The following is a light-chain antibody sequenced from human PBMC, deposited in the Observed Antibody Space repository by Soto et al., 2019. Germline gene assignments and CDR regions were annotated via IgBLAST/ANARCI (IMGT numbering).Light chain of an antibody. CDR3: QKYGTSPHT. Sequence: EIVLTQSPGTLSLSPGERATLSCRASQSVNSNYLAWYQQKPGQVPRPLIYGASIRAAGVPDRLSGSGSGTDFTHTISRLEHEDYAVYYFQKYGTSPHTFGQGTKLEIQ. J-gene: IGKJ2*01. CDR1: QSVNSNY. CDR2: GAS. V-gene: IGKV3-20*01.